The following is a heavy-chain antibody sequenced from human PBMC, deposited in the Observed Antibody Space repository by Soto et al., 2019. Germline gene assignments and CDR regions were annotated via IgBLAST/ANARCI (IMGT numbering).Heavy chain of an antibody. J-gene: IGHJ5*02. Sequence: SETLSLTCTVSGGSISSSSYYWGWIRQPPGKGLEWIGSIYYSGSTYYNPSLKSRVTISVDTSKNQFSLKLSSVTAADTAVYWAVSGHGNWFVPWGQGTLVTLFS. CDR1: GGSISSSSYY. CDR3: VSGHGNWFVP. CDR2: IYYSGST. D-gene: IGHD3-10*01. V-gene: IGHV4-39*01.